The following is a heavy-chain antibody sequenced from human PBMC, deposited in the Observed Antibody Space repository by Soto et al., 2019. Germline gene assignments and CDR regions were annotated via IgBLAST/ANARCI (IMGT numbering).Heavy chain of an antibody. Sequence: GASVKVSCKASGYTFTGYYMHWVRQAPGQGLEWMGWINPNSGGTNYAQKFQSWVTMTRDTSISTAYMELSRLRSDDTAVYYCARGDCSGGSCYFSTPGAMDVWGKGTTVTVSS. V-gene: IGHV1-2*04. CDR1: GYTFTGYY. CDR3: ARGDCSGGSCYFSTPGAMDV. J-gene: IGHJ6*03. D-gene: IGHD2-15*01. CDR2: INPNSGGT.